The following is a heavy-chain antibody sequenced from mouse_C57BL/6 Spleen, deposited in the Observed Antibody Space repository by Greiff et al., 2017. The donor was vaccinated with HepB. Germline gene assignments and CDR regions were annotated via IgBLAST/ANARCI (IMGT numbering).Heavy chain of an antibody. CDR1: GYTFTSYT. V-gene: IGHV1-4*01. Sequence: VQLQQSGAELARPGASVKMSCKASGYTFTSYTMHWVKQRPGQGLEWIGYINPSSGYTKYNQKFKDKATLTADKSSSTAYMQLSSLTSEDSAVYYCARTGSSTVDYLDYWGQGTTLTVSS. D-gene: IGHD1-1*01. J-gene: IGHJ2*01. CDR2: INPSSGYT. CDR3: ARTGSSTVDYLDY.